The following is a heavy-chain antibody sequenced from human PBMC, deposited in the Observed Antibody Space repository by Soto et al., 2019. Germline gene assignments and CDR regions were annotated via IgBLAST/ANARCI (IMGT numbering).Heavy chain of an antibody. Sequence: EVQLLESGGGLVQPGGSLRLSCEASGFNFSSYTMSWVRQAPGTGLVWVSGISGSGGSTHYAYSVKGRFTISRDTSKNTLDLQLTRRRVADTALYYLAKEGLLGYYYYARDVWGLGTTGSVS. V-gene: IGHV3-23*01. J-gene: IGHJ6*02. CDR3: AKEGLLGYYYYARDV. CDR2: ISGSGGST. D-gene: IGHD4-17*01. CDR1: GFNFSSYT.